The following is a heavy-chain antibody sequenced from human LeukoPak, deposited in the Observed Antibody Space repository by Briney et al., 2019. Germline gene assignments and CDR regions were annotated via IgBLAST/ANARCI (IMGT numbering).Heavy chain of an antibody. CDR3: ARAPGIAAAGTHFDF. Sequence: SETLSLTCTVAAFSISTNSYYWGWIRQPPGNGLEWIGRIYYRWTDYHSQSLKSQVTIYVDTSKSEFSLKLRSVTGAVTAVYYCARAPGIAAAGTHFDFWGQGTLVTVSS. CDR1: AFSISTNSYY. V-gene: IGHV4-39*02. D-gene: IGHD6-13*01. J-gene: IGHJ4*02. CDR2: IYYRWTD.